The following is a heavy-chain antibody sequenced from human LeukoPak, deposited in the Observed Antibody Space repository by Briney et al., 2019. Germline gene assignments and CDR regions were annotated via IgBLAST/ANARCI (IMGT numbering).Heavy chain of an antibody. CDR3: GRAIDRNGYEIYDVFDM. J-gene: IGHJ3*02. CDR1: GFTFSSYS. Sequence: GGSLRLSCAASGFTFSSYSMNWVRQAPGKGLEWVSSISSSSSYIYYADSVKGRFTISRDNAKNSLYLQMNSLRAEDTAVYYWGRAIDRNGYEIYDVFDMGGKGKRAPV. CDR2: ISSSSSYI. V-gene: IGHV3-21*01. D-gene: IGHD5-24*01.